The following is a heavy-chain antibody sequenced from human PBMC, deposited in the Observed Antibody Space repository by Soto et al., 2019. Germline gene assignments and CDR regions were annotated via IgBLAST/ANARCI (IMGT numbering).Heavy chain of an antibody. V-gene: IGHV1-3*01. Sequence: ASVEVCCKGYGYIFTSYVMEWVRQAPGRRLEWMGWINAGNGNTKYSQKFQGRVTITRDTSANTAYMELSSLRSEDTAVYYCARDHIGSSFYWGQGTLVTVSS. J-gene: IGHJ4*02. CDR1: GYIFTSYV. CDR3: ARDHIGSSFY. CDR2: INAGNGNT. D-gene: IGHD1-26*01.